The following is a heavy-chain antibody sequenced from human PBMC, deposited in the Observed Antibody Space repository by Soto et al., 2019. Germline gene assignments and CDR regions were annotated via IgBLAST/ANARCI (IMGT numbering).Heavy chain of an antibody. J-gene: IGHJ5*02. CDR2: IWYDETNI. CDR3: ARSGFGELSWFDP. Sequence: QVQLVESGGGVVQPGRSLRLSCAASGFTFRSYGMHWVRQAPGKGLEWVAVIWYDETNIYYAASVKGRFTISRDNSKNTLYLQMNSLRAEDTAVYYCARSGFGELSWFDPWGQGTLVTVSS. V-gene: IGHV3-33*01. CDR1: GFTFRSYG. D-gene: IGHD3-10*01.